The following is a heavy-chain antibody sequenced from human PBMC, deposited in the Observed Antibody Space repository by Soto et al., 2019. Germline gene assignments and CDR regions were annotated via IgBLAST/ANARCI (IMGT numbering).Heavy chain of an antibody. CDR3: ARGRIFGVVISLGWFDP. D-gene: IGHD3-3*01. CDR2: IIPIFGTA. V-gene: IGHV1-69*01. J-gene: IGHJ5*02. Sequence: QVQLVQSGAEVKKPGSSVKVSCKASGGTFSSYAISWVRQAPGQGLEWMGGIIPIFGTANYEQKFQGRVTITADEYMSTAYMELIRLRSEDTAVYYCARGRIFGVVISLGWFDPWGQGTLVTVSS. CDR1: GGTFSSYA.